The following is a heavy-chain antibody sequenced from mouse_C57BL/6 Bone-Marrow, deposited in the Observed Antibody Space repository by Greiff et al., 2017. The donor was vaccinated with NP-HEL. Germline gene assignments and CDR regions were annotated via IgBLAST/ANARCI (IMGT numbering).Heavy chain of an antibody. CDR2: ISNLAYSI. V-gene: IGHV5-15*04. J-gene: IGHJ4*01. CDR1: GFTFSDYG. CDR3: ARHAHYYGSSYDAMDY. D-gene: IGHD1-1*01. Sequence: EVKLEESGGGLVQPGGSLKLSCAASGFTFSDYGMAWVRQAPRKGPEWVAFISNLAYSIYYADTVTGRFTISRENAKNTLYLEMSSLRSEDTAMYYCARHAHYYGSSYDAMDYWGQGTSVTVSS.